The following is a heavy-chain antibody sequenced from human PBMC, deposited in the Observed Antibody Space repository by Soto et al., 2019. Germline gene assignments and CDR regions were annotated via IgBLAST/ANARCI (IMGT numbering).Heavy chain of an antibody. CDR3: AKDEGTSSTVFDY. CDR2: ITATNGNT. Sequence: HPGGSLRLSCIASGFTFKAYAMGWVRQAPGKGLEWVSSITATNGNTYYADSVRGRFTISRDNSRNSLFLQMSGLRPEDSALYYCAKDEGTSSTVFDYWGQGTLVTVSS. J-gene: IGHJ4*02. CDR1: GFTFKAYA. D-gene: IGHD6-6*01. V-gene: IGHV3-23*01.